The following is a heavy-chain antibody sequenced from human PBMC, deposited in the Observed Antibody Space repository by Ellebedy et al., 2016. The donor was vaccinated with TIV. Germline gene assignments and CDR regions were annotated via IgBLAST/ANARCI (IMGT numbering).Heavy chain of an antibody. CDR2: ISGSGSTT. D-gene: IGHD2-15*01. CDR3: SQDRYCSDDSCYWVDY. CDR1: GFTFNSYV. Sequence: GESLKISCAASGFTFNSYVMSWVRQAPGKGLEWVSTISGSGSTTHYADSVTGRFTISRDNSKNTLYLQMKSLRAEDTAVYYSSQDRYCSDDSCYWVDYWGQGTLVTVSS. V-gene: IGHV3-23*01. J-gene: IGHJ4*02.